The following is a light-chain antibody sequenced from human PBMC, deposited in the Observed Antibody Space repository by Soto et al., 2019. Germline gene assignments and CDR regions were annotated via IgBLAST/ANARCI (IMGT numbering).Light chain of an antibody. J-gene: IGKJ1*01. CDR2: GVS. Sequence: EIVLTHSPGTLSLSPCERATLSLSAVQSVSSSYLAWYQQKPGQAPRLLIYGVSTRATGIPARFSGSGSGTEFTLTITSLQSEDFAVYYCQQYNNWPPGTFGQGTKVDIK. CDR1: QSVSSSY. V-gene: IGKV3-15*01. CDR3: QQYNNWPPGT.